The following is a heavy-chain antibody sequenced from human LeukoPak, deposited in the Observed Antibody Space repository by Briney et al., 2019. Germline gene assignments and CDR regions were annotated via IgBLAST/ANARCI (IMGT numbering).Heavy chain of an antibody. CDR1: GFNFSTHI. CDR3: ARVGDSSGYYYGAFGFDY. V-gene: IGHV3-21*01. D-gene: IGHD3-22*01. J-gene: IGHJ4*02. CDR2: ISGSSNYI. Sequence: GGSLRLSCAASGFNFSTHIINWVRQAPGKGLEWVSLISGSSNYIYYADSLKGRFTISRDNAKNSLYLQMNSLRAEDTAVYYCARVGDSSGYYYGAFGFDYWGQGTLVTVSS.